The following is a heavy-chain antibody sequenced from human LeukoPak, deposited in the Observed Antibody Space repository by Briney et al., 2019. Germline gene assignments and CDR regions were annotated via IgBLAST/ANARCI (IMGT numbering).Heavy chain of an antibody. CDR2: ISYDGSNK. CDR3: AKDSRYYGSVSALYYYYGMDV. J-gene: IGHJ6*02. D-gene: IGHD3-10*01. V-gene: IGHV3-30-3*01. Sequence: PGGSLRLSCAASGFTFSSYAMHWVRQAPGKGLEWVVVISYDGSNKYYADSVKGRFTISRDNSKNTLYLQMNSLRAEDTAVYYCAKDSRYYGSVSALYYYYGMDVWGQGTTVTVSS. CDR1: GFTFSSYA.